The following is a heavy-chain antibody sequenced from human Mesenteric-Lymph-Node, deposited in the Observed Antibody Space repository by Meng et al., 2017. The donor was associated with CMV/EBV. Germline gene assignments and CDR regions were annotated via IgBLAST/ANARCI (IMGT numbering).Heavy chain of an antibody. CDR3: ARARGAAMINFNWFDP. CDR1: GGSISSYY. D-gene: IGHD5-18*01. CDR2: VYYSGST. V-gene: IGHV4-59*01. J-gene: IGHJ5*02. Sequence: SETLSLTCTVSGGSISSYYWSWIRQPPGKGLEWIGYVYYSGSTKYNPSLKSRVTISVDTSKNQFSLKLSSVTAADTAVYYCARARGAAMINFNWFDPWGQGTLVTVSS.